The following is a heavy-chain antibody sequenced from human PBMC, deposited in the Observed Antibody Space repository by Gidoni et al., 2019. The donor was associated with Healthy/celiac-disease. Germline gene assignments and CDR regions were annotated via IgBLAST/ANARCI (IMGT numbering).Heavy chain of an antibody. CDR3: AREAVRGAYGMDV. V-gene: IGHV6-1*01. CDR1: VDSVRTNSAA. D-gene: IGHD3-10*01. CDR2: TYYRSKWYN. Sequence: QVQLQQSGPGLVKPSQTLSLTSAISVDSVRTNSAAWNWIRQSPSRGIEVLGRTYYRSKWYNDYAVSVKSRITLNPDTSKNQFSLQLNSLTPEDTAVYYCAREAVRGAYGMDVWGQVTTVTVSS. J-gene: IGHJ6*02.